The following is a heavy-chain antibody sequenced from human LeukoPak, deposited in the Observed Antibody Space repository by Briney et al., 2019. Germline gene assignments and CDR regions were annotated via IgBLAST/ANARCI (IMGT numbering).Heavy chain of an antibody. J-gene: IGHJ4*02. Sequence: GGSLRLSCAASGFTVSSNYMNWVRQAPGKGLEWVSSIYSGGNTHYADSVKGRFTISRDNSQNTLYLQMNSLRPEDTAVYYCARLLYYYDSSIYQRYFDYWGQGTLVTVSS. CDR2: IYSGGNT. V-gene: IGHV3-53*01. CDR3: ARLLYYYDSSIYQRYFDY. D-gene: IGHD3-22*01. CDR1: GFTVSSNY.